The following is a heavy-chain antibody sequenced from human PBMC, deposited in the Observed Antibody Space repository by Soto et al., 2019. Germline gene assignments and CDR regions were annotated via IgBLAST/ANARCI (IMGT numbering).Heavy chain of an antibody. D-gene: IGHD2-15*01. CDR1: GGTFSSYA. CDR2: IIPIFGTA. Sequence: QVQLVQSGAEVKKPGSSVKVSCKAPGGTFSSYAISWVRQAPGQGLEWMGGIIPIFGTANYAQKFQGRFTITADESTSTGYMELSSLRPEDTAVYYCARSQGGSSSLDIYYYYYYGMDVWGQGTTVTVSS. J-gene: IGHJ6*02. V-gene: IGHV1-69*01. CDR3: ARSQGGSSSLDIYYYYYYGMDV.